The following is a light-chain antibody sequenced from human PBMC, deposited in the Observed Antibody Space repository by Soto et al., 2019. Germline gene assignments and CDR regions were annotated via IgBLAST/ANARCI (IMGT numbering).Light chain of an antibody. J-gene: IGLJ2*01. CDR1: SSNIGAGYD. V-gene: IGLV1-40*01. CDR3: QSSDTSLSAAV. Sequence: QSVLTQPPSVSGTPGQRVTISCTGSSSNIGAGYDVHWYQLLPGTPPKLLIYGNNNRPSGVPDRFSVSTSGTSASLAITGLLAEDEADYYCQSSDTSLSAAVFGGGTKVTVL. CDR2: GNN.